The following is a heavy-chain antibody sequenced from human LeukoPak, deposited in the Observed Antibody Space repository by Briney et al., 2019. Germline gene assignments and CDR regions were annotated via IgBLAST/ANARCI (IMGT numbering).Heavy chain of an antibody. Sequence: AGGSLRLSCAASGFTFSNYGMHWVRQAPGKGLEWVAFIRSGGINKYHADSVKGRFTISRDNSKNTLYLQMNSLRAEDTAVYYCAKLGKTENHYGSGRFSYYYYMDVWGKGTTVTISS. CDR1: GFTFSNYG. D-gene: IGHD3-10*01. V-gene: IGHV3-30*02. CDR3: AKLGKTENHYGSGRFSYYYYMDV. J-gene: IGHJ6*03. CDR2: IRSGGINK.